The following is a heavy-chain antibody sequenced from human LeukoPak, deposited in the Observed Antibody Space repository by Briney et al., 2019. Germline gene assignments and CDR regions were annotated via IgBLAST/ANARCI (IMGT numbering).Heavy chain of an antibody. V-gene: IGHV3-30*04. CDR1: GFTFSSYA. CDR3: ARDLVVVVAATQELYYYGMDV. CDR2: ISYDGSNK. D-gene: IGHD2-15*01. Sequence: GGSLRLSCAASGFTFSSYAMHWVRQAPGKGLEWVAVISYDGSNKYYADSVKGRFTISRDNSKNTLYLQMNSLRAEDTAVYYCARDLVVVVAATQELYYYGMDVWGQGTTVTVSS. J-gene: IGHJ6*02.